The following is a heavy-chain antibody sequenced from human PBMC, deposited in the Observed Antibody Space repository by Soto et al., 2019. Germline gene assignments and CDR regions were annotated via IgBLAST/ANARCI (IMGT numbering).Heavy chain of an antibody. CDR1: GGSISSSSYY. Sequence: SETLSLTCTVSGGSISSSSYYWGWIRQPPGKGLEWIGSIYYSGSTYYNPSLKSRVTISVDTSKNQFSLKLSSVTAADTAVYYCATNYYDGFDYWGQGTLVTVSS. CDR3: ATNYYDGFDY. D-gene: IGHD3-22*01. V-gene: IGHV4-39*01. J-gene: IGHJ4*02. CDR2: IYYSGST.